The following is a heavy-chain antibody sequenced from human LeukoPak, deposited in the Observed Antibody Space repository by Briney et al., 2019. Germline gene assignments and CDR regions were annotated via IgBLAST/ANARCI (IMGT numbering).Heavy chain of an antibody. J-gene: IGHJ4*02. Sequence: SETLSLTCTVSGGSISSHYWSWIRQPPGQGLEWIGYIYYSGSTNYNPSLKSRVTISVDTSKNQFSLKLSSVTAADTAVYYCARGGYSYGSYYFDYWGQGTLVTVSS. V-gene: IGHV4-59*11. CDR3: ARGGYSYGSYYFDY. CDR1: GGSISSHY. D-gene: IGHD5-18*01. CDR2: IYYSGST.